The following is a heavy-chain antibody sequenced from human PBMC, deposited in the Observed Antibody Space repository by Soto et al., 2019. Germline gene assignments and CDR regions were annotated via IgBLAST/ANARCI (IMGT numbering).Heavy chain of an antibody. Sequence: QVQVVESGGGVVQPGGSLRLSCAASGFTFSRYAIHWVRQAPGKGLEWVAVISRDGTNKYYVDSVKGRFTISRDNSRNTLYLQMNSLRHEDAAVYYCARSRSGAVADSFAFWGQGTLVTVSS. CDR3: ARSRSGAVADSFAF. CDR2: ISRDGTNK. D-gene: IGHD3-10*01. CDR1: GFTFSRYA. J-gene: IGHJ4*02. V-gene: IGHV3-30*04.